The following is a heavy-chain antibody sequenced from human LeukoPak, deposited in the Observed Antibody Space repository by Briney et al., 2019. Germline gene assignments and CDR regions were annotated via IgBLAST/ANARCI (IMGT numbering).Heavy chain of an antibody. CDR2: INHSGST. J-gene: IGHJ6*03. CDR3: ARTSYDFWSGYPDYYYMDV. V-gene: IGHV4-34*01. Sequence: SETLSLTCAVYGGSFSGYYWSWIRQPPGKGLEWIGEINHSGSTNYNPSLKSRVTISVDTSKNQFSLKLSSVTAADTAVYYCARTSYDFWSGYPDYYYMDVWGKGTTVTVSS. CDR1: GGSFSGYY. D-gene: IGHD3-3*01.